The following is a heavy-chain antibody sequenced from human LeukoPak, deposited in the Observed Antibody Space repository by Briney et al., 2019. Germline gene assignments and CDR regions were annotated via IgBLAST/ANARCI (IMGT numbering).Heavy chain of an antibody. D-gene: IGHD2-15*01. CDR2: IYYSGST. CDR1: GGSISSSSYY. CDR3: ARRRGCSGGSCYYFDY. J-gene: IGHJ4*02. Sequence: SETLSLTCTVSGGSISSSSYYWGWIRQPPGKGLEWIGSIYYSGSTYYNPSLKSRVTISVDTSKNQFSLKLSSVTAADTAVYYCARRRGCSGGSCYYFDYWGQGTLVTVSS. V-gene: IGHV4-39*01.